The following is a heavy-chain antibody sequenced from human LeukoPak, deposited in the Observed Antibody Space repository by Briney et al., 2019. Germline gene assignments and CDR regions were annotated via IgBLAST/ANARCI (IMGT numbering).Heavy chain of an antibody. CDR3: ARGGGSSSVRWFDP. D-gene: IGHD6-6*01. V-gene: IGHV4-59*01. CDR2: IYYSGST. J-gene: IGHJ5*02. Sequence: SETLSLTCTVSGRSISSYYWSWIPQPPGKALEWIIHIYYSGSTNYDTSLKSRVTISVDTSKNQFSLKLSSVTAAETAVYYCARGGGSSSVRWFDPWGQGTLVTVSS. CDR1: GRSISSYY.